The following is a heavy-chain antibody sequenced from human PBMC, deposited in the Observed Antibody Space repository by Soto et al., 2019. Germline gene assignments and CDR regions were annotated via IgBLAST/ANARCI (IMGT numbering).Heavy chain of an antibody. CDR1: GYTFTSYG. V-gene: IGHV1-18*01. D-gene: IGHD6-19*01. Sequence: QVQLVQSGAEVKKPGASVKVSCKASGYTFTSYGISWVRQAPGQGLEWMGWISAYNGNTNYAQKLQGRVTITTDTSTRTDYMELRSLRSDDTAVYYCARDGIEAVAGSPFDYWGQGTLVTVSS. CDR3: ARDGIEAVAGSPFDY. J-gene: IGHJ4*02. CDR2: ISAYNGNT.